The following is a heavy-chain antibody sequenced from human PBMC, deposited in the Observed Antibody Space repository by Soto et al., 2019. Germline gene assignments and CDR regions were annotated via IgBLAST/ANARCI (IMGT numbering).Heavy chain of an antibody. D-gene: IGHD6-13*01. Sequence: ASMKVSCKASGYTFTSYAMHWVRQAPGQRLEWMGWINAGNGNTKYSQKFQGRVTITRDTSASTAYMELSSLRSEDTAVYYCARVGAAAQTGYFDYWGQGTLVTVSS. CDR2: INAGNGNT. J-gene: IGHJ4*02. CDR1: GYTFTSYA. V-gene: IGHV1-3*01. CDR3: ARVGAAAQTGYFDY.